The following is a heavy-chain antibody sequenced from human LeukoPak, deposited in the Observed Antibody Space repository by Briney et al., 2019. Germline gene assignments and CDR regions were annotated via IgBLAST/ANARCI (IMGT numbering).Heavy chain of an antibody. J-gene: IGHJ4*02. CDR1: GFTFSSYG. Sequence: GGSLRLSCAASGFTFSSYGMHWVRQAPGKGLEWVAIIWYDGSNKYYADSVKGRFTISRDNSENTLYLQMNSLRAEDTAVYYCAKDRITMIVVASLDYWGQGTLVTVSS. CDR2: IWYDGSNK. CDR3: AKDRITMIVVASLDY. D-gene: IGHD3-22*01. V-gene: IGHV3-30*02.